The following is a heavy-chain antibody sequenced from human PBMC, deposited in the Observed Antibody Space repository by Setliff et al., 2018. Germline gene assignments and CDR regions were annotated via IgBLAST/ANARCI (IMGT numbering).Heavy chain of an antibody. CDR3: ASEGRAPYSSSWYDY. D-gene: IGHD6-13*01. Sequence: GGSLRLSCAVSGFTFSSYWMSWVRQAPGKGLEWVANIKQDGSEKYYVDSVKGRFTISRDNAKNSLYLQMNSLRAEDTAVYYCASEGRAPYSSSWYDYWGQGTLVTVSS. CDR2: IKQDGSEK. J-gene: IGHJ4*02. V-gene: IGHV3-7*03. CDR1: GFTFSSYW.